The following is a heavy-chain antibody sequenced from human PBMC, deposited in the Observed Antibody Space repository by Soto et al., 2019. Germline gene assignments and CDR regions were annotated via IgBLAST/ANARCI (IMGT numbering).Heavy chain of an antibody. D-gene: IGHD2-15*01. Sequence: GGSLRLSCAASGFTFSSYGMHWVRQAPGKGLEWVAVIWYDGSNKYYADSVKGRFTISRDNSKNTLYLQMNSLRAEDTAVYFCAKGDCSGGRCYRGFDYWGQGTLVTVSS. J-gene: IGHJ4*02. CDR3: AKGDCSGGRCYRGFDY. V-gene: IGHV3-33*06. CDR2: IWYDGSNK. CDR1: GFTFSSYG.